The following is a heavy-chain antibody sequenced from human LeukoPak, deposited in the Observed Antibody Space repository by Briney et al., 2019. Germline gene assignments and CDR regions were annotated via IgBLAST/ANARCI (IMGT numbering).Heavy chain of an antibody. Sequence: GGSLRLSCAASGFTFSSYSMNWVRQAPGKGLEWVSSISSSSSYIYYADSVKGRFTISRDNAKNSLYLQMNSLRAEDTAVYYCARGPSIYYGSSGYWGWGQGTLVTVSS. J-gene: IGHJ4*02. CDR1: GFTFSSYS. CDR3: ARGPSIYYGSSGYWG. D-gene: IGHD3-22*01. V-gene: IGHV3-21*01. CDR2: ISSSSSYI.